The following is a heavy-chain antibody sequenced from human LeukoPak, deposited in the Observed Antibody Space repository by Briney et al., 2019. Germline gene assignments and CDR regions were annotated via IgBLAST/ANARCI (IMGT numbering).Heavy chain of an antibody. D-gene: IGHD6-13*01. J-gene: IGHJ5*02. CDR1: GYSIISGYY. Sequence: SEALSLTCTVSGYSIISGYYWGWIRQAPGKGLEWIGSIYNSGSTYYNPSLKSRVTISVDMSKNQFSLKMSSVTAADTAVYYCARAYSSSWYWNWFDPWGQGTLVTVSS. CDR2: IYNSGST. CDR3: ARAYSSSWYWNWFDP. V-gene: IGHV4-38-2*02.